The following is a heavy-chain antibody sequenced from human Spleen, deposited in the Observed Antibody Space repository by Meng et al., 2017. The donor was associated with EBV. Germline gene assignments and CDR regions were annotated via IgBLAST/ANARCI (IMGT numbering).Heavy chain of an antibody. J-gene: IGHJ5*02. CDR2: SNSECISK. Sequence: VRVLGAGGGVVQPGRVLLTAGADSGFTISSYWMHWVRPAPRMGVVWGLRSNSECISKTYSDTGKVRFSISRDNSKKTLYLQMNSARPEDTAVYYCAGDLSGRFDPWGQGTLVTVSS. V-gene: IGHV3-74*01. CDR1: GFTISSYW. D-gene: IGHD1-26*01. CDR3: AGDLSGRFDP.